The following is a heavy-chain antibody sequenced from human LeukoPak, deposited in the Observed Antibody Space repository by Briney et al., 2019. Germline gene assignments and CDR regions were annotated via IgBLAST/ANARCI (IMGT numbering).Heavy chain of an antibody. J-gene: IGHJ3*02. CDR1: GFTFSDYY. CDR2: ISSSGSTI. CDR3: AREQYYYDSSGYYPDAFDI. Sequence: GGSLRLTCAASGFTFSDYYMSWIRQAPGKGLEWVSYISSSGSTIYYADSVKGRFTISRDNAKNSLYLQMNSLRAEDTAVYYCAREQYYYDSSGYYPDAFDIWGQGTMVTVSS. D-gene: IGHD3-22*01. V-gene: IGHV3-11*04.